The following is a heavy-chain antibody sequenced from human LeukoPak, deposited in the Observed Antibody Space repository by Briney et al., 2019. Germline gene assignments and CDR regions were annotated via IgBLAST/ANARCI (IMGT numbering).Heavy chain of an antibody. CDR3: ARVVTVGARTPLVALDI. V-gene: IGHV1-2*02. J-gene: IGHJ3*02. CDR1: GYTFTGYY. D-gene: IGHD1-26*01. CDR2: INPNSGGT. Sequence: ASVMVSCKASGYTFTGYYMHWVRQAPGQGLEWMGWINPNSGGTNNAQKFQGRVTMTRDTSISTAFMELSRLRSDDTAVYYCARVVTVGARTPLVALDIWGQGTMVTVSS.